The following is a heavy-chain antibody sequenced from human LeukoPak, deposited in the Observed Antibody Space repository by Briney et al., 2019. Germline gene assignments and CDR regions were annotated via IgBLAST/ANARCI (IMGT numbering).Heavy chain of an antibody. V-gene: IGHV4-59*01. CDR2: ISYSVST. J-gene: IGHJ4*02. CDR3: ARDGRAGSLFAY. Sequence: PSETLSLTCTVSGGSISGYYWSWIRQPPGKGLEWVGYISYSVSTNYKPSLKSRVTISVDTSKNQFSLKLSSVTAADTAIYYCARDGRAGSLFAYWGQGTLVAVSS. CDR1: GGSISGYY. D-gene: IGHD6-19*01.